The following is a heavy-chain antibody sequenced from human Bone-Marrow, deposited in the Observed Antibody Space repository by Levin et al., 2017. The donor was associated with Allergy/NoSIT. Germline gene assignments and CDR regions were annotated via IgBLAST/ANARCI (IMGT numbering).Heavy chain of an antibody. V-gene: IGHV4-61*03. CDR3: ARDHGDSSDAFAI. CDR2: ISYSGTP. Sequence: SETLSLTCSVSGGSVRSDNFYWSWIRQPPGKRPEWIGYISYSGTPTYSPSLESRVTISLGASENHFSLRLTSLTAADTAVYYCARDHGDSSDAFAIWGQGTMVTVSS. D-gene: IGHD4-17*01. CDR1: GGSVRSDNFY. J-gene: IGHJ3*02.